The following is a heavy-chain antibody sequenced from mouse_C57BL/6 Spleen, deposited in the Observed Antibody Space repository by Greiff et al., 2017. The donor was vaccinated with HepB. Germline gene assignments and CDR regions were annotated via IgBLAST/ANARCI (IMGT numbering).Heavy chain of an antibody. CDR2: INPSNGGT. Sequence: QVQLQQPGTELVKPGASVKLSCKASGYTFTSYWMHWVKQRPGQGLEWIGNINPSNGGTNYNEKFKSKATLTVDKSSRTAYMQLSSRTSEDSAVYYCAREYYGSSLYYAMDYWGQGTSVTVAS. CDR3: AREYYGSSLYYAMDY. V-gene: IGHV1-53*01. D-gene: IGHD1-1*01. J-gene: IGHJ4*01. CDR1: GYTFTSYW.